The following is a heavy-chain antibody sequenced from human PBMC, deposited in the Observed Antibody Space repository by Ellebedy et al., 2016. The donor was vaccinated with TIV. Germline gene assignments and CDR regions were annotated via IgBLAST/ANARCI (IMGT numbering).Heavy chain of an antibody. CDR3: ARDFDCSSTSCFDYYYYGMDV. CDR1: GFTFSSYS. V-gene: IGHV3-21*01. Sequence: GESLKISCAASGFTFSSYSMNWVRQAPGKGLEWVPSISSSSSYIYYADSVKGRFTISRDNAKNSLYLQMNSLRAEDTAVYYCARDFDCSSTSCFDYYYYGMDVWGQGTTVTVSS. D-gene: IGHD2-2*01. J-gene: IGHJ6*02. CDR2: ISSSSSYI.